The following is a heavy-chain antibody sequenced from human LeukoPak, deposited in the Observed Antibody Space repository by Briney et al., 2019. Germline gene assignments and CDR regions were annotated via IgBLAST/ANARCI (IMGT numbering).Heavy chain of an antibody. V-gene: IGHV6-1*01. J-gene: IGHJ5*02. CDR3: ARGLTIAVAGNRPLNWFDP. CDR2: TYYRSKWYN. CDR1: GDSVSSNSAA. Sequence: SQTLSLTCAISGDSVSSNSAAWNWIRQSPSRGLEWLGRTYYRSKWYNDYAVSVKSRITINPDTSKNQFSLQLNSVTPEDTAVYYRARGLTIAVAGNRPLNWFDPWGQGTLVTVSS. D-gene: IGHD6-19*01.